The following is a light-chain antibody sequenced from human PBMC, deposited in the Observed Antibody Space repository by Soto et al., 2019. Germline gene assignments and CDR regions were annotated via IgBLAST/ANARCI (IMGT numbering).Light chain of an antibody. CDR2: RAS. CDR3: QQYNIWPQT. CDR1: QSVIDNY. Sequence: EIVLTQSPGTLSLSPGERVTLSCRASQSVIDNYLAWFQQKPGQAPRLLIYRASSRATGIPDRFSGSGSGTDFALTISRLEPDDFAVYFCQQYNIWPQTFGQGTKVDIK. J-gene: IGKJ1*01. V-gene: IGKV3-20*01.